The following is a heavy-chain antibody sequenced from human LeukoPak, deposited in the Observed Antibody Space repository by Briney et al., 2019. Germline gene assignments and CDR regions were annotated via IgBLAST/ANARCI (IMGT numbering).Heavy chain of an antibody. CDR2: INHSGST. Sequence: SETLSLTCAVYGGSFSGYYWSWIRQPPGKGLEWIGEINHSGSTNYNPSLKSRVTISVDTSKSQFSLKLSSVTAADTAVYYCARDRAYGSGSYRYYYYYYMDVWGKGTTVTVSS. J-gene: IGHJ6*03. V-gene: IGHV4-34*01. CDR1: GGSFSGYY. D-gene: IGHD3-10*01. CDR3: ARDRAYGSGSYRYYYYYYMDV.